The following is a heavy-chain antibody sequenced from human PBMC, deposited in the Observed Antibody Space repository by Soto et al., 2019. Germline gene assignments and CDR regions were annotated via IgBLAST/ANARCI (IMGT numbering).Heavy chain of an antibody. J-gene: IGHJ2*01. D-gene: IGHD1-1*01. Sequence: KGLEWVSYISSSGATISYGDSMRGRFTISRDNDKNSLYLQMNSLRAEDTAVYYCVFFFQAEDDIRDTVPVSAFLRNRSSDL. CDR3: VFFFQAEDDIRDTVPVSAFLRNRSSDL. CDR2: ISSSGATI. V-gene: IGHV3-11*04.